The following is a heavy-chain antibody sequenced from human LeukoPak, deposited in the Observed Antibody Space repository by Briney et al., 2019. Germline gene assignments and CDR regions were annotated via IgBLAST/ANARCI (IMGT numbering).Heavy chain of an antibody. CDR3: ARRSPYSTGWSSYFDY. J-gene: IGHJ4*02. V-gene: IGHV4-4*02. CDR1: GFTFSSYAM. CDR2: IYRSGTT. D-gene: IGHD6-19*01. Sequence: GSLRLSCAASGFTFSSYAMSWVRQPPGKGLEWIGEIYRSGTTNYKPSLKSRVTISLDKSRNHFSLKLTSVTAADSAVYYCARRSPYSTGWSSYFDYWGQGALVTVSS.